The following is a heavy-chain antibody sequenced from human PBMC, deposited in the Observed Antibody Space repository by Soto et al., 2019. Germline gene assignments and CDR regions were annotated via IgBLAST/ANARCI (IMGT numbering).Heavy chain of an antibody. V-gene: IGHV4-31*03. CDR3: ARGDDSSGYASN. J-gene: IGHJ4*02. Sequence: QVQLQESGPGLVKPSQTLSLTCTVSGGSISSGGYYWSWIRQHPAKCMEWSGHIYYRGSTYSNPSLMSRVTRAVDTSKNQFSLKQSSVTAADTAGYYCARGDDSSGYASNGGQRTLVIVSS. CDR2: IYYRGST. CDR1: GGSISSGGYY. D-gene: IGHD3-22*01.